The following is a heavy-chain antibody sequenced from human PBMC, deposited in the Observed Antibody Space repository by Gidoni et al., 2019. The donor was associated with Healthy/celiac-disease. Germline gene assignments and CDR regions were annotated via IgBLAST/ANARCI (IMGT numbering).Heavy chain of an antibody. Sequence: QVQLQQRGAALLKPSETLSSTCAVHGGPFSGYYWRWTRQPPGKGLKWIGEINDSGSTNYNPSRKSRVTISVDTSKNQFSLKLSSVTAADTAVYYCARWWEAAAGYWFDPWGQGTLVTVSS. J-gene: IGHJ5*02. CDR3: ARWWEAAAGYWFDP. D-gene: IGHD6-13*01. CDR1: GGPFSGYY. V-gene: IGHV4-34*01. CDR2: INDSGST.